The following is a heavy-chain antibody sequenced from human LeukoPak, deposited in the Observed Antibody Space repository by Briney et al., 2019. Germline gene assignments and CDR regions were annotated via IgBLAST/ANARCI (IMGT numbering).Heavy chain of an antibody. Sequence: GGSLRLSCAASGLSFSSYTMNWVRQAPGKGLECVSYISSSSSTIYYADSVKGRFTISRDNAKNSLYLQMNSLRDEDTAVYYCARLPMGFDYWGQGTLVTVSS. CDR2: ISSSSSTI. D-gene: IGHD3-10*01. J-gene: IGHJ4*02. V-gene: IGHV3-48*02. CDR3: ARLPMGFDY. CDR1: GLSFSSYT.